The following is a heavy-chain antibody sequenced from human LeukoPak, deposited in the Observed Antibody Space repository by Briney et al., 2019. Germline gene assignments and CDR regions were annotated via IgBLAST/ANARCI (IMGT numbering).Heavy chain of an antibody. CDR2: IRYDGSNK. J-gene: IGHJ4*02. Sequence: GGSLRLSCAASGFTFSSYGMHWVRQAPGKGLEWVAFIRYDGSNKYYADSVKGRFTISRDNSKNTLYLQMNSLRAEDTAVYYCAKEPPYYYDMGNYFDYWSQGTLVTVSS. CDR3: AKEPPYYYDMGNYFDY. CDR1: GFTFSSYG. V-gene: IGHV3-30*02. D-gene: IGHD3-22*01.